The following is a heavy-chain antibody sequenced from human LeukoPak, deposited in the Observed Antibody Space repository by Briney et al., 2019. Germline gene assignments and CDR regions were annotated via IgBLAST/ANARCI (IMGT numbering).Heavy chain of an antibody. CDR3: ARLTGGVPFDY. Sequence: SSETLSLTCAVYGGSFSGYYWSWIRQPPGKGLEWIGEINHSGSTNYNPSLKSRVTISVDTSKNQFSLKLSSVTAADTAVYYCARLTGGVPFDYWGQGTLVTVSS. D-gene: IGHD7-27*01. V-gene: IGHV4-34*01. CDR1: GGSFSGYY. J-gene: IGHJ4*02. CDR2: INHSGST.